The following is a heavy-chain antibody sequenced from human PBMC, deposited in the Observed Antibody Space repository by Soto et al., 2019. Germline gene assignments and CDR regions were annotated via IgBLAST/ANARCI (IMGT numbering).Heavy chain of an antibody. CDR2: ISAYNGNT. CDR3: ARGGFYNWNNYYFDY. J-gene: IGHJ4*02. Sequence: ASVKVSCKASGYTFTSYGISWVRQAPGQGLEWMGWISAYNGNTNYAQKLQGRVTMTTDTSTSTAYMELRSLGSDDTAAYYCARGGFYNWNNYYFDYWGQGTLVTVSS. V-gene: IGHV1-18*04. CDR1: GYTFTSYG. D-gene: IGHD1-20*01.